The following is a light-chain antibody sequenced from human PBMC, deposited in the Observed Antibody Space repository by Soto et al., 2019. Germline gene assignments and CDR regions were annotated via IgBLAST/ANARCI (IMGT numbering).Light chain of an antibody. CDR2: GAS. J-gene: IGKJ1*01. CDR1: QSISRY. Sequence: ILLTQAPGTLTLSPGERTTLSCRASQSISRYLALYQQKPGQGPRLLIYGASSRATGTPDRFSGSGSGTDFTLTINRLEPEDFALYYCQQYGSSPPTFGQGTKVDI. CDR3: QQYGSSPPT. V-gene: IGKV3-20*01.